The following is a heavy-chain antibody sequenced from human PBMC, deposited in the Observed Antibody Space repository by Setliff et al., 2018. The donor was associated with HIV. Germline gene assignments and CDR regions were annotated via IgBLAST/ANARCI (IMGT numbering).Heavy chain of an antibody. J-gene: IGHJ4*02. D-gene: IGHD6-13*01. CDR3: ARDPSSWFYFDY. CDR1: GYTFISYG. V-gene: IGHV1-3*01. Sequence: ASVKVSCKASGYTFISYGITWVRQAPGQRLEWMGWINAGNGNTKYSQKFQGRVSIARDTSARTAYMELRSLRSDDTAVYYCARDPSSWFYFDYWGQGTLVTVSS. CDR2: INAGNGNT.